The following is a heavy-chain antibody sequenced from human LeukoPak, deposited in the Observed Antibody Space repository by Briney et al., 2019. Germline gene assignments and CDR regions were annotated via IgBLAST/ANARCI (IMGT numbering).Heavy chain of an antibody. CDR2: ISGRGDRT. CDR1: GFTFSNYA. V-gene: IGHV3-23*01. J-gene: IGHJ4*02. D-gene: IGHD3-3*01. Sequence: GESLRLSCEASGFTFSNYAMSWVRQAPGKGLEWVSGISGRGDRTHYADSVKGRFTISRDISNNTLYLQMNSLRAEDTAVYYCAKEGSIAVFWSGYDFWGQGTLVTVSS. CDR3: AKEGSIAVFWSGYDF.